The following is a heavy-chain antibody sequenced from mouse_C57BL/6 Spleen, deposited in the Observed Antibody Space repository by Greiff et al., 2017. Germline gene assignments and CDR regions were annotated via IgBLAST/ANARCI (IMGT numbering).Heavy chain of an antibody. CDR3: TGGPFAY. CDR1: GFTFSDAW. V-gene: IGHV6-6*01. Sequence: EVKVEESGGGLVQPGGSMKLSCAASGFTFSDAWMDWVRQSPEKGLEWVAEIRNKANNHATYYAESVKGRFTISRDDSKSSVYLQMNSVRAEDTGIYYCTGGPFAYWGQGTLVTVSA. J-gene: IGHJ3*01. CDR2: IRNKANNHAT.